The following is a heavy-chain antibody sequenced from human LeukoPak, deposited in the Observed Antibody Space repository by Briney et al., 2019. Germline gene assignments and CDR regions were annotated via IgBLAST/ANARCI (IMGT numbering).Heavy chain of an antibody. Sequence: GGSLRLSCAGSGFTFSSDSMNWVRQAPGKGLEWVSYISSSGNTKHYVDSVKGRLTISRDNAKNSVYLQMNSLRNEDTAVYYCARDLTSVPTRWGQGTLVTVSS. CDR3: ARDLTSVPTR. CDR1: GFTFSSDS. D-gene: IGHD4-17*01. J-gene: IGHJ4*02. V-gene: IGHV3-48*02. CDR2: ISSSGNTK.